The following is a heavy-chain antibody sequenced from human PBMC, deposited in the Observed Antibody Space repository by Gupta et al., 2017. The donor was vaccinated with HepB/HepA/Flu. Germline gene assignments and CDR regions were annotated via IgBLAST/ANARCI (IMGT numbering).Heavy chain of an antibody. J-gene: IGHJ6*02. CDR3: KAELYYYDSSGYGPPRDPGGEYYYYGMDV. CDR2: ISSSGSTI. CDR1: GFPFSDYY. D-gene: IGHD3-22*01. Sequence: QVQLVESGGGLVKPGGSLRLSCAASGFPFSDYYMRWIRQAPGKGLEWVSYISSSGSTIYYADSVKGRFTISRDNAKNSLYLQMNSLRAEDTAVYYCKAELYYYDSSGYGPPRDPGGEYYYYGMDVWGQGTTVTVSS. V-gene: IGHV3-11*01.